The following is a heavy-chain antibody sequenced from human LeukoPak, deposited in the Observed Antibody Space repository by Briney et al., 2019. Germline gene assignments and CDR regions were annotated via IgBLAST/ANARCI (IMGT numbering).Heavy chain of an antibody. Sequence: ASVKVSCKVSGYTLTELSMHWVRQAPGKGLEWMGGFDPEDGETIYAQKFQGRVTMTEDTSTDTAYMELSSLRSEDTAVYYCATAILVGESLDYWGQGTLVTVSS. CDR1: GYTLTELS. D-gene: IGHD2-2*01. CDR3: ATAILVGESLDY. V-gene: IGHV1-24*01. J-gene: IGHJ4*02. CDR2: FDPEDGET.